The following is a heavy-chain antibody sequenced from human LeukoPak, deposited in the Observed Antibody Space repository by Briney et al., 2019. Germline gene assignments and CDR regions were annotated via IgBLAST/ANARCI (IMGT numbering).Heavy chain of an antibody. CDR3: RGSGSYYNVWNY. CDR2: ISYDGSNK. V-gene: IGHV3-30*03. J-gene: IGHJ4*02. D-gene: IGHD3-10*01. Sequence: GGSLRLSCAASGFTLSSYDMHWVRQAPGKGLEWVAVISYDGSNKYYADSVKGRFTISRDNSKNTLFLQMNSLRAEDTAVYYCRGSGSYYNVWNYWGQGTLVTVSS. CDR1: GFTLSSYD.